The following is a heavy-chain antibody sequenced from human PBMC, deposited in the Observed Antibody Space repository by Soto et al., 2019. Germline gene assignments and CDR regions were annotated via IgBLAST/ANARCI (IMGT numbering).Heavy chain of an antibody. D-gene: IGHD3-3*01. J-gene: IGHJ4*02. CDR1: GFTFSSYG. CDR2: ISYDGSNK. Sequence: GGSLRLSCAASGFTFSSYGMHWVRQAPGKGLEWVAVISYDGSNKYYADSVKGRFTISRDNSKNTLYLQMNSLRAEDTAVYYCAKDGVVLRFLEWLFDYWGQGTLVTVSS. V-gene: IGHV3-30*18. CDR3: AKDGVVLRFLEWLFDY.